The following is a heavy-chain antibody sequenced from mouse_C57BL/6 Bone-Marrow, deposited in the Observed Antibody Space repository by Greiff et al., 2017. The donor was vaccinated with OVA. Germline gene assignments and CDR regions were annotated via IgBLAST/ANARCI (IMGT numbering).Heavy chain of an antibody. D-gene: IGHD2-5*01. J-gene: IGHJ1*03. CDR3: ARKGYHSNYVWYFDV. CDR1: GYAFSSSW. V-gene: IGHV1-82*01. CDR2: IYPGDGDT. Sequence: QVQLKESGPELVKPGASVKISCKASGYAFSSSWMNWVKQRPGKGLEWIGRIYPGDGDTNYNGKFKGKATLTADNSSSTAFMQLSSLTSEDSAVYFCARKGYHSNYVWYFDVWGTGTTVTVSS.